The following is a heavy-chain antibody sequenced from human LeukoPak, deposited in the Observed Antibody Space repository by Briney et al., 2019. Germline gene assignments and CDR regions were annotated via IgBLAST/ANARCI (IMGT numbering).Heavy chain of an antibody. CDR1: GFTFKNYA. CDR3: AKSGTYSSSSGYIDS. D-gene: IGHD6-6*01. V-gene: IGHV3-9*01. J-gene: IGHJ4*01. CDR2: ISWNSGNV. Sequence: QTGRSLRLSCAASGFTFKNYAMHWVRQAPGKGLEWVSSISWNSGNVDYSDSVKGRFTLSRDNAKNSLFLQMNSLRDEDTAFYYCAKSGTYSSSSGYIDSRGHGTPVTVSS.